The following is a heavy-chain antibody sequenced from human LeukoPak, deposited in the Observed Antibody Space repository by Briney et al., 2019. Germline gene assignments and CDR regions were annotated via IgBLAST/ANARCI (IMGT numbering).Heavy chain of an antibody. CDR2: IHNDGST. Sequence: GGSPRLSCAASGFTVSSNYMSWVRQAPGKGLEWVSVIHNDGSTYYADSVKGRFTISRDNSKNMLFLRMNSLRVEDTAVYFCASLARDYWGQGTLVSVSS. D-gene: IGHD3-3*02. CDR3: ASLARDY. J-gene: IGHJ4*02. CDR1: GFTVSSNY. V-gene: IGHV3-53*01.